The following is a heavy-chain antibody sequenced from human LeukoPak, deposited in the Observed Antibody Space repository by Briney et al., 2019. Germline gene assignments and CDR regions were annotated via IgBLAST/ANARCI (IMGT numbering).Heavy chain of an antibody. D-gene: IGHD3-10*01. CDR2: IQSKTDGGTP. Sequence: GGSLRLSCAASGFTFNDAWMSWVRQAPGKGLEWVGRIQSKTDGGTPDYAAPVKGRFTISRDDSTNTPYLQMNSLKTEDTAVYYCTTDRGALTSWGQGTLVTVSS. CDR1: GFTFNDAW. CDR3: TTDRGALTS. V-gene: IGHV3-15*01. J-gene: IGHJ5*02.